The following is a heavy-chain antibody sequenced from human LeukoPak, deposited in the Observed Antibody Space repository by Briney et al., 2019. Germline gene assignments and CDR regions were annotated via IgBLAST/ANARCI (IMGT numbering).Heavy chain of an antibody. Sequence: GGSLRLSCAASGFTFSSYAMSWVRQAPGKGLEWVSAISGSGGSTYYADSVKGRFTISRDNSKNTLYLQMNSLRAEDTAVYYCAKARTSIAVANSNDYWSQGTLVTVSS. J-gene: IGHJ4*02. V-gene: IGHV3-23*01. D-gene: IGHD6-19*01. CDR2: ISGSGGST. CDR3: AKARTSIAVANSNDY. CDR1: GFTFSSYA.